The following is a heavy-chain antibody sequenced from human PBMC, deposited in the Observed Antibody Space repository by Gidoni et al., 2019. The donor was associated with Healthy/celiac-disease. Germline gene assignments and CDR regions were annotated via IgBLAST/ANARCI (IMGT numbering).Heavy chain of an antibody. V-gene: IGHV4-59*01. CDR2: IYYSGST. CDR3: ARVRIYDILTGYYQYYFDY. J-gene: IGHJ4*02. D-gene: IGHD3-9*01. CDR1: GGSISSYY. Sequence: QVQLQESGPGLVKPSETLSLTCTVSGGSISSYYWSWIRQPPGKGLEWIGYIYYSGSTNYNPSLKSRVTISVDTSKNQFSLKLSSVTAADTAVYYCARVRIYDILTGYYQYYFDYWGQGTLVTVSS.